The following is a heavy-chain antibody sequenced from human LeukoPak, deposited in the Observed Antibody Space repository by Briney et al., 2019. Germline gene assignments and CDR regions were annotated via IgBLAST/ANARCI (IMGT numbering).Heavy chain of an antibody. CDR3: ARDNNGPDY. CDR2: IKQDESEI. CDR1: GFTFSTYW. J-gene: IGHJ4*02. V-gene: IGHV3-7*01. D-gene: IGHD2-8*01. Sequence: GGSLRLSCAASGFTFSTYWMTWVRQAPGKGLEWVANIKQDESEIYYVDSVKGRFTISRDNAKNSLYLQMNSLRAEHTAVYYCARDNNGPDYWGQGTLVTVSS.